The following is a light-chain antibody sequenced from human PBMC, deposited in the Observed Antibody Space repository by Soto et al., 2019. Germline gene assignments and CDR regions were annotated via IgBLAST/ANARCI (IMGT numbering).Light chain of an antibody. CDR1: QSLLQSNGYNY. CDR2: LSS. CDR3: MQTLHRPSWT. J-gene: IGKJ1*01. V-gene: IGKV2-28*01. Sequence: DIVMTQSPLSLTVTPGEPASISCKSSQSLLQSNGYNYLDWYLQKPGQSPQLLIYLSSTRASGVPDRFSGSGSGTDLTLKISGVEADDVGVYYGMQTLHRPSWTCGQGTKV.